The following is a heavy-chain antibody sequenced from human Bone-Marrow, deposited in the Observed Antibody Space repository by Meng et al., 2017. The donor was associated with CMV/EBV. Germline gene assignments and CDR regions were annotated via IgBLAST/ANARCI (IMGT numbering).Heavy chain of an antibody. CDR3: AMSHTSMANNWCDP. J-gene: IGHJ5*02. V-gene: IGHV4-39*07. D-gene: IGHD5-24*01. Sequence: SETLSLTCTVSGGSISSSSYNWGWSRQPPGKGQERVGSIYYSGSTYYNPSLKSRVTISVDPSKNQFSLKLSSVTAAYTAVYYCAMSHTSMANNWCDPWGQGTLVTVSS. CDR1: GGSISSSSYN. CDR2: IYYSGST.